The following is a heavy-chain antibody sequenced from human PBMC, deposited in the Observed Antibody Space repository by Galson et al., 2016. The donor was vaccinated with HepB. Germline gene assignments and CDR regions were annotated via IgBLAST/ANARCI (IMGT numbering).Heavy chain of an antibody. CDR3: ARSGGEGVNY. CDR1: GFTFSDYY. Sequence: SLRLSCAASGFTFSDYYMSWIRQAPGKGLEWVSYISRSGKTLYYADSVKGRFTVSRDKTKNSLYLQMDSLRAEDTAVYYCARSGGEGVNYWGQGTPVTVSS. D-gene: IGHD3-10*01. V-gene: IGHV3-11*01. J-gene: IGHJ4*02. CDR2: ISRSGKTL.